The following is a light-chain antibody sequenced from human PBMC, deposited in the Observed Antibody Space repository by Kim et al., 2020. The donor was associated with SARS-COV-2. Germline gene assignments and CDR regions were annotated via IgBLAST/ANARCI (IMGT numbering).Light chain of an antibody. J-gene: IGLJ2*01. CDR3: QSYDSSNYVV. CDR2: EDN. V-gene: IGLV6-57*03. CDR1: SGSIASNY. Sequence: KMVTISCTRSSGSIASNYVQWYQQRPGSAPTTVIYEDNQRPSGVPDRFSGSIDSSSNSASLTISGLKTEDEADYYCQSYDSSNYVVFGGGTQLTVL.